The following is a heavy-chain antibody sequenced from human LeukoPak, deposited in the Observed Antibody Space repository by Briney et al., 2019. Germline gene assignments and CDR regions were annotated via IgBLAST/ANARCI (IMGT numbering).Heavy chain of an antibody. CDR2: ISSSSGTNK. V-gene: IGHV3-11*01. CDR1: GFTFSDYY. J-gene: IGHJ4*02. D-gene: IGHD1-14*01. Sequence: GGSLRLSCAASGFTFSDYYMSWIRQAPGKGLEWVSYISSSSGTNKYYADAVRGRFTISRDNAKNSLYLEMDSLRAEVTAFYYWSRDGSLRIPPLWGQGTLVTVSS. CDR3: SRDGSLRIPPL.